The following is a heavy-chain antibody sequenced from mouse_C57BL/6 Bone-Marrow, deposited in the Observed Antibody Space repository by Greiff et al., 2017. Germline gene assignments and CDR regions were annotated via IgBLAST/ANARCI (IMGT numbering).Heavy chain of an antibody. CDR2: IDPSDSYT. D-gene: IGHD1-1*01. CDR3: ARGGYGSSSYWYFDV. Sequence: VQLQQSGAELVMPGASVKLSCKASGYTFTSYWMHWVKQRPGQGLEWIGEIDPSDSYTNYNQKFKGKSTLTVDKSSSTAYMQLSSLTSEDSAVYYCARGGYGSSSYWYFDVWGTGTTVTVSS. CDR1: GYTFTSYW. V-gene: IGHV1-69*01. J-gene: IGHJ1*03.